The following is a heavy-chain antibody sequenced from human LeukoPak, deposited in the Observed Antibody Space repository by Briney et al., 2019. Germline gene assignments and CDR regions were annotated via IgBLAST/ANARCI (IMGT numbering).Heavy chain of an antibody. CDR1: GFTFSDAW. J-gene: IGHJ6*02. CDR3: STDSDGGGFSYYYGMDV. D-gene: IGHD3-16*01. CDR2: IKSKTDGGTT. Sequence: GGSLRLSCAASGFTFSDAWMSWVRQAPGEGLEWVGRIKSKTDGGTTDYAAPVKGRFTISRDDSKNTLYLQMNSLKTEDTAVYYCSTDSDGGGFSYYYGMDVWGQGTTVTVSS. V-gene: IGHV3-15*01.